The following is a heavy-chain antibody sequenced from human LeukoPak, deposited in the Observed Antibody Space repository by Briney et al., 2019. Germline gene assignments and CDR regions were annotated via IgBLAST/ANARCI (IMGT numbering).Heavy chain of an antibody. CDR1: GFTFSSYA. CDR2: ISGSGGST. V-gene: IGHV3-23*01. CDR3: AKGLYYSDSSGSDY. J-gene: IGHJ4*02. Sequence: GGSLRLSCAASGFTFSSYAMSWVRQAPGKGLEWVSAISGSGGSTYYADSVKGRFTISRDNSKNTLYLQMNSLRAEDTAVYYCAKGLYYSDSSGSDYWGQGTLVTVSS. D-gene: IGHD3-22*01.